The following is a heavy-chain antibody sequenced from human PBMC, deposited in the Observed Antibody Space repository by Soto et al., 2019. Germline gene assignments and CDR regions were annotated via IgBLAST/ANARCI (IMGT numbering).Heavy chain of an antibody. CDR3: VRASGPFDL. CDR1: GLTGSSND. Sequence: WGSLRLSCAVSGLTGSSNDMTWVRQAPGKGLEWVAVIWSDGSNKYYGDSVKGRFTISRDNSKNTLYLQMNSLRAEDTAMYYCVRASGPFDLWGRGTLVTVSS. V-gene: IGHV3-33*08. J-gene: IGHJ2*01. CDR2: IWSDGSNK.